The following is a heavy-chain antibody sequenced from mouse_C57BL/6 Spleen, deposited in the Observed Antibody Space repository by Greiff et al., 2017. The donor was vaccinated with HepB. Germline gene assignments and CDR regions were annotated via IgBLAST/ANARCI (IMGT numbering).Heavy chain of an antibody. V-gene: IGHV1-82*01. CDR1: GYAFSSSW. Sequence: QVQLKESGPELVKPGASVKISCKASGYAFSSSWMNWVKQRPGKGLEWIGRIYPGDGDTNYNGKFKGKATLTADKSSSTAYMQLSSLTSEDSAVYFCARKGGTAQATYAMDYWGQGTSVTVPS. J-gene: IGHJ4*01. D-gene: IGHD3-2*02. CDR3: ARKGGTAQATYAMDY. CDR2: IYPGDGDT.